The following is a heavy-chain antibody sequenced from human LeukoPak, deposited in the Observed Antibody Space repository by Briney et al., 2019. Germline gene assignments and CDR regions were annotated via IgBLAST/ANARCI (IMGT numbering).Heavy chain of an antibody. V-gene: IGHV3-74*01. J-gene: IGHJ3*02. CDR3: ARVMSGYYVVLDI. CDR2: IRTDGLET. D-gene: IGHD3-3*01. CDR1: GLTFNNYW. Sequence: GGSLRLSCEASGLTFNNYWMHWVRQAPGKGLVWVSRIRTDGLETSYADSAKGRFTVSRDNAKNTLYLQMNSLRAEDTAVYYCARVMSGYYVVLDIWGQGTMVTVSS.